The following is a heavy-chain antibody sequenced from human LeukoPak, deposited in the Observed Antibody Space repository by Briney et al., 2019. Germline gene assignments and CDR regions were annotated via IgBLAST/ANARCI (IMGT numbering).Heavy chain of an antibody. CDR3: ARVLAAAYSYYFDY. Sequence: GGSLRLSCAASGFTVSSNYMSWVRQAPGKGLEWVSVIYSGGSTYYADSVKGRFTISRDNSKNTLYLQMNSLRAEDTAVYYCARVLAAAYSYYFDYWGQGTLVTVSS. D-gene: IGHD6-13*01. V-gene: IGHV3-53*01. J-gene: IGHJ4*02. CDR2: IYSGGST. CDR1: GFTVSSNY.